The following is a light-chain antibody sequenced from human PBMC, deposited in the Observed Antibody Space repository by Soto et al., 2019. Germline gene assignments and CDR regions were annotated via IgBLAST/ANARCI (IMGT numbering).Light chain of an antibody. Sequence: QSALTQPASVSGSPGQSITISCTGTSSDVGGYNYVSWYQQHPGKAPKLMSYDVSNRPSGVSNRLSGSKSANTASLTISGLQAEDEADYYCSSYTSSSTLYVFGTGTKLTVL. V-gene: IGLV2-14*01. J-gene: IGLJ1*01. CDR1: SSDVGGYNY. CDR3: SSYTSSSTLYV. CDR2: DVS.